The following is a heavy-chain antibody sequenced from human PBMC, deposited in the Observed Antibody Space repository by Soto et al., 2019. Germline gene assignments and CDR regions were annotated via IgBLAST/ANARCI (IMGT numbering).Heavy chain of an antibody. D-gene: IGHD3-10*01. J-gene: IGHJ4*02. V-gene: IGHV4-31*03. CDR2: ISHSGST. Sequence: PSETLSLTCTVSGGSISSAAYYWSWIRQHPGKGLEWIGYISHSGSTYYNPSLKSRVIISVDTSKNQFSLSLISVTAADTAVYYCAREYAYGSTFFDCWGQGALVTVSS. CDR1: GGSISSAAYY. CDR3: AREYAYGSTFFDC.